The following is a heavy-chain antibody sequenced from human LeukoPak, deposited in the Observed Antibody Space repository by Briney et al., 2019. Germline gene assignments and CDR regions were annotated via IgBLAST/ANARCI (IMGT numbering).Heavy chain of an antibody. CDR3: ARFIAGGKKQPKLMTGGNY. Sequence: VASVKVSCKASGGTFSSYAISWVRQAPGQGLEWMGRIIPILGIANYAQKFQGRVTITADKSTSTAYMELSSLRSDDTAVYYCARFIAGGKKQPKLMTGGNYWGQGTLVTVSS. D-gene: IGHD3-16*02. CDR1: GGTFSSYA. J-gene: IGHJ4*02. CDR2: IIPILGIA. V-gene: IGHV1-69*04.